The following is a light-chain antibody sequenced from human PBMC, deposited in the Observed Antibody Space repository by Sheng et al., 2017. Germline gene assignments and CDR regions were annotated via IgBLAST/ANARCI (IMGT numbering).Light chain of an antibody. CDR1: QSVSSSY. CDR3: QQHSDSLT. J-gene: IGKJ4*01. CDR2: GAS. Sequence: EIVLTQSPGTLSLSPGERATLSCRASQSVSSSYFAWYQQKPGQAPRLLIYGASSRATGIPDRFSGSGSGTDFTLTICRLEPADFAVYYCQQHSDSLTFGGGTKVEIK. V-gene: IGKV3-20*01.